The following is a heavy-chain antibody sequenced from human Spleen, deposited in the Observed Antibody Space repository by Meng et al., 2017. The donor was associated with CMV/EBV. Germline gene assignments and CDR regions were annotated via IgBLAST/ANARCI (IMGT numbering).Heavy chain of an antibody. CDR2: IIPMGETA. Sequence: SVKVSCKASGGTFSTYAINWVRQAPGQGLEWMGTIIPMGETAIYTQKFRGRVTITADESTTTAHMEISGLTSEDTAVYYCAKGGMPPWGGWDILWDYWGQGTLVTVSS. J-gene: IGHJ4*02. CDR3: AKGGMPPWGGWDILWDY. D-gene: IGHD3-10*01. CDR1: GGTFSTYA. V-gene: IGHV1-69*11.